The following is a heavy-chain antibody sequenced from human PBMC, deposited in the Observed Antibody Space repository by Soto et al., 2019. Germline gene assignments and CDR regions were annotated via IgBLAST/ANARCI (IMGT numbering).Heavy chain of an antibody. J-gene: IGHJ4*02. CDR1: GYTFTSYG. V-gene: IGHV1-18*01. D-gene: IGHD3-3*01. CDR3: ARGHAVTIFGVVIRSHFDY. Sequence: ASVKVSCKASGYTFTSYGISWVRQAPGQGLEWMGWISAYNGNTNYAQKLQGRVTMTRDTSTSTVYMELSSLRSEDTSVYYCARGHAVTIFGVVIRSHFDYWGQG. CDR2: ISAYNGNT.